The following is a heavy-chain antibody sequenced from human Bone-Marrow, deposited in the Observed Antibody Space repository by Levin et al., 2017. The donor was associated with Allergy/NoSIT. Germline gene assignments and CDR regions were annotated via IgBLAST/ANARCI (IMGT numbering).Heavy chain of an antibody. D-gene: IGHD3-3*01. CDR3: ARNYDFWSGYRTPLGFDA. Sequence: SETLSLTCTVSGDSVSDFYWSWIRQSPGRGLEWIGWVSDSGSTTYNPSLKSRVAISIDPSKNQLSLKVTSVTAADTAVYYCARNYDFWSGYRTPLGFDAWGRGTTVTVSS. CDR2: VSDSGST. CDR1: GDSVSDFY. J-gene: IGHJ6*02. V-gene: IGHV4-59*08.